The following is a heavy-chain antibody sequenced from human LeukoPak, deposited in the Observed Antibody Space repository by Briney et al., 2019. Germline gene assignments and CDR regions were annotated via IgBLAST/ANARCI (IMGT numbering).Heavy chain of an antibody. J-gene: IGHJ4*02. CDR2: ISGSGDST. CDR3: AKTRPLDSSSWSHGDY. CDR1: GSTFSSYA. D-gene: IGHD6-13*01. Sequence: GGSLRLSCAASGSTFSSYAMSWVRQAPGKGLEWVSAISGSGDSTYYGDSVKGRFTISRDNSKNTLYLQMNSLRAEDTAVYYCAKTRPLDSSSWSHGDYWGQGTLVTVSS. V-gene: IGHV3-23*01.